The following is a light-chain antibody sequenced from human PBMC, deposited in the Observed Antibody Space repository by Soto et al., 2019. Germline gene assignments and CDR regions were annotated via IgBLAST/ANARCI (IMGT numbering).Light chain of an antibody. J-gene: IGLJ2*01. CDR3: SSFVGAPVI. Sequence: NFMLTQPHSMSESPGKTVTISCTRSGGSIAGGLVQWYQVRPGSGPTTVISEDNQRPSGVPDRFSGSKSGDTASLTVSGLQAEDEADYYCSSFVGAPVIFGGGTKLTVL. CDR1: GGSIAGGL. CDR2: EDN. V-gene: IGLV6-57*04.